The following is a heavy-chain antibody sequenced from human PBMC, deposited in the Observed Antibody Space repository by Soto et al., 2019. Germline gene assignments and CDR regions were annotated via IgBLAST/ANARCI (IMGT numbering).Heavy chain of an antibody. CDR2: ISYDGSTK. Sequence: QVQLVESGGGVVQPGRSLRLSCAASGFTFSSYGMHWVRQAPGKGLEWVAVISYDGSTKYYADSVKGRFTISRDNSKNTLYLQMNSLRAEDTAVYYCAKGRGRYCSGGSCFLCDYWGQGTLVTVSS. J-gene: IGHJ4*02. V-gene: IGHV3-30*18. CDR1: GFTFSSYG. D-gene: IGHD2-15*01. CDR3: AKGRGRYCSGGSCFLCDY.